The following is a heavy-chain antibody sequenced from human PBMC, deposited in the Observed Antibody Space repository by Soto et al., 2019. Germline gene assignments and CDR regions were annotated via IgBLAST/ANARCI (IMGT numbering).Heavy chain of an antibody. CDR2: ISTYDDKT. CDR3: ARDLGYCNSSGCFRNWFDP. D-gene: IGHD2-15*01. Sequence: QVQLVQSGAEVKTPGASVKVSCRASGYSFRTHGISWVRQAPGQGLEWMGWISTYDDKTNFPQKFQGRITMTTDTSTRTAYMELRGLRSDDTAVYFCARDLGYCNSSGCFRNWFDPWGQGTLVTVSS. J-gene: IGHJ5*02. CDR1: GYSFRTHG. V-gene: IGHV1-18*01.